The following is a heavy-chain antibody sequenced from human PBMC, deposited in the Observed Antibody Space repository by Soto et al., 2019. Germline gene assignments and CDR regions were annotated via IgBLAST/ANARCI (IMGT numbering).Heavy chain of an antibody. CDR2: IDPSDSYT. CDR3: ARIRSGGKPFDY. J-gene: IGHJ4*02. V-gene: IGHV5-10-1*01. D-gene: IGHD2-15*01. CDR1: GYSFASYW. Sequence: ESVKISCKGSGYSFASYWISWVRQIPGKGLEWMGRIDPSDSYTNYSPSFQGHVTISADKSISTAYLQWSSLKASDTAMYYCARIRSGGKPFDYWGQGTLVTVSS.